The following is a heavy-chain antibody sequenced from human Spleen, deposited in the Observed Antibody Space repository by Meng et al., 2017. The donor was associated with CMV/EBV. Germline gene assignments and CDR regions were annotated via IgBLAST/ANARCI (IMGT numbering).Heavy chain of an antibody. CDR2: INWNSGNI. J-gene: IGHJ4*02. Sequence: GGSLRLSCTASGFIFHDYTMHWVRQAPGKGLEWISGINWNSGNIFDADSVKGRFTISRDNAKNSLYLQMNSLRAEDTALYYCAKDVVGAATTYYFDYWGQGTLVTVSS. CDR1: GFIFHDYT. CDR3: AKDVVGAATTYYFDY. V-gene: IGHV3-9*01. D-gene: IGHD4-11*01.